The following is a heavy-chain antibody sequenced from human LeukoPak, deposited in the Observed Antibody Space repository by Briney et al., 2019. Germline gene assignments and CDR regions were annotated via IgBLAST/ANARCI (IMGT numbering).Heavy chain of an antibody. D-gene: IGHD2-15*01. CDR2: IYYSGST. V-gene: IGHV4-39*07. Sequence: SETLSLTCTVSGGSIIGGGHYWSWIRQSSGSGLEWIGSIYYSGSTFYNPSLKSRVRLSVDTSKNQFSLKLTSVTAADTAVYYCSRRDCSQTACFYWFFDLWGRGTHLSVSS. CDR1: GGSIIGGGHY. J-gene: IGHJ2*01. CDR3: SRRDCSQTACFYWFFDL.